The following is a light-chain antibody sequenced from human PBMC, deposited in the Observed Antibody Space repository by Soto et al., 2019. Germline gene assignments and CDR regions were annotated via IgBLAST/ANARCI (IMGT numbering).Light chain of an antibody. V-gene: IGKV3-20*01. CDR3: QQYGSSRLT. CDR1: QSISSSY. CDR2: GAS. Sequence: IGLTQSPGTLSLSPGERSTLSCRASQSISSSYLAWYQQKPGQAPRLLIYGASSRATGIPDRFSGSGSGTDFTLTISRLEPEDFAVYYCQQYGSSRLTFGGGTKVDIK. J-gene: IGKJ4*01.